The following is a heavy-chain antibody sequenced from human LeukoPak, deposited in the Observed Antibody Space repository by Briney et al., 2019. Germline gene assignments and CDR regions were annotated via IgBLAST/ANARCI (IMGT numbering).Heavy chain of an antibody. CDR2: IYYSGST. J-gene: IGHJ2*01. CDR3: ARDAQGTIVPFDL. CDR1: GGSFSGYS. V-gene: IGHV4-30-4*07. D-gene: IGHD3-16*02. Sequence: PSETLSLTYAVYGGSFSGYSWSWIRQPPGKGLEWIGYIYYSGSTYYNPSLKSRVTISVDTSKNQFSLKLSSVTAADTAVYYCARDAQGTIVPFDLWGRGTLVTVSS.